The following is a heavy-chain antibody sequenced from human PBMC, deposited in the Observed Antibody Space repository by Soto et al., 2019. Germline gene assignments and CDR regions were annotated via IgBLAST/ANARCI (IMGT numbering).Heavy chain of an antibody. Sequence: QLQLVQSGAEVKKPGSSVKVSCKASGGTFSSYAISWVRQAPGQGLDWMGGSIPIFGTANYAQKFQGRVTSTADESTSPAYMERSSLRSEDTAVYYCARGLRERISRTWFDPWGQGTLVTVSS. D-gene: IGHD1-1*01. CDR3: ARGLRERISRTWFDP. J-gene: IGHJ5*02. V-gene: IGHV1-69*01. CDR1: GGTFSSYA. CDR2: SIPIFGTA.